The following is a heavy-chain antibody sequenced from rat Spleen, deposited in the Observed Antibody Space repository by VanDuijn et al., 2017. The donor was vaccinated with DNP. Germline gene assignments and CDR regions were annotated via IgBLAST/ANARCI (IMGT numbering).Heavy chain of an antibody. D-gene: IGHD1-10*01. CDR2: MWNDGDT. J-gene: IGHJ3*01. CDR3: TSGTTTWFAY. CDR1: GFSLTNSH. V-gene: IGHV2-32*01. Sequence: QVQLKESGPGLVQPSQTLSLTCTVSGFSLTNSHVHWVRQPPGKGLEWMGVMWNDGDTSYNSTLKSRLHISRDTSKSQVFLEMNSLQTEDTAMYFCTSGTTTWFAYWGQGTLVTVSS.